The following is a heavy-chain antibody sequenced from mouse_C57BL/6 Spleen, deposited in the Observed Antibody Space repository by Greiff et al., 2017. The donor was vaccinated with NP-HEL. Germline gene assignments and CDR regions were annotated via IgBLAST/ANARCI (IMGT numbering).Heavy chain of an antibody. V-gene: IGHV6-6*01. Sequence: EVKLVESGGGLVQPGGSMKLSCAASGFTFSDAWMDWVRQSPEKGLEWVAEIRNKANNHATYYAESVKGRFTISRDDSKSSVYLQMNSLRAEDTGIYYCTRRHYYGSPYYAMDYWGQGTSVTVSS. J-gene: IGHJ4*01. D-gene: IGHD1-1*01. CDR3: TRRHYYGSPYYAMDY. CDR2: IRNKANNHAT. CDR1: GFTFSDAW.